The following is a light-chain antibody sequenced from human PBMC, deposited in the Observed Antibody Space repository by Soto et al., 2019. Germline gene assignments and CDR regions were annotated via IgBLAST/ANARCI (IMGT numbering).Light chain of an antibody. Sequence: QSVLTQPPSASGTPGQRVTISCSGTSSNIGSNYLYWYQQLPGTAPTHLIYRNNQRPSGVPDRFSGSKSGTSASLAISGLRSEDEADYYCAAWDDSLSGPVVFGGGTKLTVL. CDR2: RNN. J-gene: IGLJ2*01. CDR1: SSNIGSNY. V-gene: IGLV1-47*01. CDR3: AAWDDSLSGPVV.